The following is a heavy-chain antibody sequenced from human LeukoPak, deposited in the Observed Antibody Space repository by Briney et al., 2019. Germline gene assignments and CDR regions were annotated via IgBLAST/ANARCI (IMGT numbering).Heavy chain of an antibody. J-gene: IGHJ1*01. D-gene: IGHD3-10*01. CDR1: GYTFTSYG. CDR2: ISAYNGNT. CDR3: ARDQGITMVRGVIIHEYFQH. Sequence: AASVKVSCKASGYTFTSYGISWVRQAPGQGLEWMGWISAYNGNTNYAQKLQGRVTMTTDTSTSTAYMELRSPRSDDTAVYYCARDQGITMVRGVIIHEYFQHWGQGTLVTVSS. V-gene: IGHV1-18*04.